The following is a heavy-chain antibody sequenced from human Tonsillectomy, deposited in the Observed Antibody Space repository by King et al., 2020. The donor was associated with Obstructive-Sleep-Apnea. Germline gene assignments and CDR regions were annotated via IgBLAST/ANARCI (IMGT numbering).Heavy chain of an antibody. CDR1: GFTFSSFG. CDR2: IEYDGSDE. CDR3: AKEGYYDSSGMGADAFDI. J-gene: IGHJ3*02. V-gene: IGHV3-30*02. D-gene: IGHD3-22*01. Sequence: VQLVESGGGVVQPGGSLRLSWAASGFTFSSFGMHWVRQAPGKGLEWLSFIEYDGSDEYYADCVKGRFTISRDNSKNTLYLQMNSLRAEDTAVFYCAKEGYYDSSGMGADAFDIWGQGTMVTVSS.